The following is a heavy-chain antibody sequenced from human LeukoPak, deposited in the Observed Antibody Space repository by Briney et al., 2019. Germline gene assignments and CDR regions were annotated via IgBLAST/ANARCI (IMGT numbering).Heavy chain of an antibody. CDR2: IRYDGSNK. Sequence: GGSLRLSCAASGFTFSSYGMHWVRQAPGKGLEWVAFIRYDGSNKYYADSVKGRFTISRDNSKNTLYLQMNSLRAEDAAVYYCAKDLAAADAFDIWGQGTMVTVSS. CDR1: GFTFSSYG. CDR3: AKDLAAADAFDI. J-gene: IGHJ3*02. V-gene: IGHV3-30*02. D-gene: IGHD6-13*01.